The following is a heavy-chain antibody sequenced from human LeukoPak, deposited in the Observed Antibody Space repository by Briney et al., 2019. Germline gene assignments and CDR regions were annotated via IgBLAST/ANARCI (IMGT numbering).Heavy chain of an antibody. J-gene: IGHJ4*02. CDR3: AKPFIRDTAMARGLYY. CDR1: GFTFSSYS. D-gene: IGHD5-18*01. CDR2: ISGSGGST. V-gene: IGHV3-23*01. Sequence: GGSLRLSCAASGFTFSSYSMNWVRQAPGKGLEWVSAISGSGGSTYYADSVKGRFTISRDNSKNTLYLQMNSLRAEDTAVYYCAKPFIRDTAMARGLYYWGQGTLVTVSS.